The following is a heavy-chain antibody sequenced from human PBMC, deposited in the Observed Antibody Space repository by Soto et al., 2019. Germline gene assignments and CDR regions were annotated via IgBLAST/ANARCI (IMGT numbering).Heavy chain of an antibody. CDR3: ARATTFNGDQHAFDI. Sequence: PGGSLRLSCAASGFTFSSYWMSWVRQAPGKGLEWVANIKQDGSEKYYVDSVKGRFTISRDNAKNSLYLQMNSLRAEDTAVYYCARATTFNGDQHAFDIWGQGTMVTVSS. J-gene: IGHJ3*02. CDR2: IKQDGSEK. V-gene: IGHV3-7*03. CDR1: GFTFSSYW. D-gene: IGHD4-17*01.